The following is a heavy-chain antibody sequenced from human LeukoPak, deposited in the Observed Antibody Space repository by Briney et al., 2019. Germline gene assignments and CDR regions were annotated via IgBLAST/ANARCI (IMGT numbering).Heavy chain of an antibody. CDR1: GGSISSGGYS. CDR3: ARETVAGTLGTFDY. D-gene: IGHD6-19*01. V-gene: IGHV4-31*03. J-gene: IGHJ4*02. Sequence: PSETLSLTCTVSGGSISSGGYSCSWIRQHPGKGLEWIVYIYYSGSTYYNPSLKSRVTISVDTSKNQFSLKLSSVTAADTAVYYCARETVAGTLGTFDYWGQGTLVTVSS. CDR2: IYYSGST.